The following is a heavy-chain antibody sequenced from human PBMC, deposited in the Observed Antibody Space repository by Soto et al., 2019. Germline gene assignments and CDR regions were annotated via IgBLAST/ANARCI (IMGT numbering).Heavy chain of an antibody. CDR1: GYTFTGYY. D-gene: IGHD3-3*01. J-gene: IGHJ3*02. CDR2: INPNSGGT. CDR3: ARDTTYYDFLIGSSGTGHRVFAI. V-gene: IGHV1-2*04. Sequence: AAVKPTCKASGYTFTGYYMHWVRQAPGQGLEWMGWINPNSGGTNYAQKFQGWVTMTRDTSISTAYMELSRLRSDDTAVYYCARDTTYYDFLIGSSGTGHRVFAICGQRTTVTAS.